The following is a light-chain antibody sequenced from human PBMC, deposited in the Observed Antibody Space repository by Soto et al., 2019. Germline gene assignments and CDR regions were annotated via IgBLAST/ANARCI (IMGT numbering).Light chain of an antibody. CDR3: QQRNIWPPVT. CDR1: PSVTNY. Sequence: EIFLTQAPATPSFCCWEKATHSCRASPSVTNYLAWYQQKPGQPPRLLIYGAFNRAAGIPARFSGSGSGTDFTLTISSLEPEDSAVYYCQQRNIWPPVTFGQGTRLEIK. CDR2: GAF. V-gene: IGKV3-11*01. J-gene: IGKJ5*01.